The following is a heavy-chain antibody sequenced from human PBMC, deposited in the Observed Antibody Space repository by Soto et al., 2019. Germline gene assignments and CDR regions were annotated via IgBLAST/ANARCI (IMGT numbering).Heavy chain of an antibody. D-gene: IGHD2-15*01. J-gene: IGHJ4*02. CDR1: GGTFSSYT. V-gene: IGHV1-69*02. CDR3: ARGSVVAATGLAY. Sequence: SVKVSCKASGGTFSSYTISWVRQAPGQGLEWMGRIIPILGIANYAQKFQGRVTITADKSTSTAYMELSSLRSEDTAVYYCARGSVVAATGLAYWGQGTQVTVSS. CDR2: IIPILGIA.